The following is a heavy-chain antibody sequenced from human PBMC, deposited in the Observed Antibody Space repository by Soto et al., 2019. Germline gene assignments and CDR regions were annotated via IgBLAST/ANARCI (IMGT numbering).Heavy chain of an antibody. CDR2: IYYSGST. CDR3: AREGYYYDSSGTSRDAFDI. V-gene: IGHV4-59*01. Sequence: SETLSLTCTVSGGSISSYYWSWIRQPPGKGLEWIGYIYYSGSTNYNPSLKSRVTISVDTSKNQFSLKLSSVTAADTAVYYCAREGYYYDSSGTSRDAFDIWGQGTMVTVSS. D-gene: IGHD3-22*01. J-gene: IGHJ3*02. CDR1: GGSISSYY.